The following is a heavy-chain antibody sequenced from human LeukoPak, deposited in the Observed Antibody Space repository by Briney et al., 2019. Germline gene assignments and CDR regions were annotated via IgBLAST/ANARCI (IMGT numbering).Heavy chain of an antibody. J-gene: IGHJ5*02. CDR1: GYTFTGSY. D-gene: IGHD5-18*01. CDR2: INPNSGGT. CDR3: ARGSSSYTSNSPFDP. V-gene: IGHV1-2*02. Sequence: GASVKVSCKASGYTFTGSYMHWVRQAPGQGLEWMGWINPNSGGTNYAQKFQGRVTMTRDTSISTAYMELSRLRSDDTAVYYCARGSSSYTSNSPFDPWGQGTLVTVSS.